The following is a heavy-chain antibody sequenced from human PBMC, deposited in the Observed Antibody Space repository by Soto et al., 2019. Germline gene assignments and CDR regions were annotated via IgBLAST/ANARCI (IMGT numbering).Heavy chain of an antibody. CDR2: LSGSGGGQ. CDR1: GFTFSSYA. D-gene: IGHD1-26*01. J-gene: IGHJ3*01. V-gene: IGHV3-23*01. CDR3: AESRGAVSYFTPSDAFDF. Sequence: EVQLLDSGGGLVQPGGSLRLSCAASGFTFSSYAMSWVRQAPGKGLEWVSSLSGSGGGQYYANSVKGRFTISRDNSKITLSLAMNSRRAEDTAVYYCAESRGAVSYFTPSDAFDFWGQGTMVTVSS.